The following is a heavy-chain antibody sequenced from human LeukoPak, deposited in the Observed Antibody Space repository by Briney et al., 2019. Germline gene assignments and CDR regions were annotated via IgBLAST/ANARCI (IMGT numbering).Heavy chain of an antibody. CDR1: GYTFTGYY. V-gene: IGHV1-2*02. CDR3: ARDGNYDFWSGYPPPPTWFDP. Sequence: ASVKVSRKASGYTFTGYYMHWVRQAPGQGLEWMGWINPNSGGTNYAQKFQGRVTMTRATSISTAYMELSRLRSDDTAVYYCARDGNYDFWSGYPPPPTWFDPWGQGTLVTVSS. D-gene: IGHD3-3*01. J-gene: IGHJ5*02. CDR2: INPNSGGT.